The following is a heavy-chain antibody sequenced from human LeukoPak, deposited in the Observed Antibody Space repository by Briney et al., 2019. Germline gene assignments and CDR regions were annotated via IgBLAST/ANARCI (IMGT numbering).Heavy chain of an antibody. Sequence: PGGSLRLSCTASGXTFSTYSMIWVRQAPGKGLESVSYIRSSGSTTYYADSVQGRFTISRDDAENSLYLQMNSLRDEDTAVYYCARVNYYALDYWGQGALVTVSS. V-gene: IGHV3-48*02. CDR3: ARVNYYALDY. CDR1: GXTFSTYS. CDR2: IRSSGSTT. D-gene: IGHD3-10*01. J-gene: IGHJ4*02.